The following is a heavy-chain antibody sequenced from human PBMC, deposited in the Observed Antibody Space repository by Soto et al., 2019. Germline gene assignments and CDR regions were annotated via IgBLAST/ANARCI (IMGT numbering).Heavy chain of an antibody. V-gene: IGHV3-30-3*01. D-gene: IGHD3-10*01. Sequence: GGSLRLSCAASGFTFSSYAMHWVRQAPGKGLEWVAVISYDGSNKYYADSVKGRFTISRDNSKNTLYLQMNSLRAEDTAVYYCARDRLLWFGELLEGLDYWGQGTLVTVSS. CDR3: ARDRLLWFGELLEGLDY. CDR1: GFTFSSYA. CDR2: ISYDGSNK. J-gene: IGHJ4*02.